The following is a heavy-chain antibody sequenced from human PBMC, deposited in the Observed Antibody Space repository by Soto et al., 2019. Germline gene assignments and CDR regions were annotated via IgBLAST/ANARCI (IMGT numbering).Heavy chain of an antibody. CDR2: FDPEDGET. CDR3: ATNLEGNYDILTGPSGS. V-gene: IGHV1-24*01. J-gene: IGHJ3*01. D-gene: IGHD3-9*01. Sequence: ASVKVSCKVSGYTLTELSMHWVRQAPGKGLEWMGGFDPEDGETIYAQKFQGRVTMTEDTSTDTAYMELSSLRSEDTAVYYCATNLEGNYDILTGPSGSWGQGTMVTVSS. CDR1: GYTLTELS.